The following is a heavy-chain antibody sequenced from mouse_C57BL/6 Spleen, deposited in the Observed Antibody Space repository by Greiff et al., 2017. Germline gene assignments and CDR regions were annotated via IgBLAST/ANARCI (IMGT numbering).Heavy chain of an antibody. CDR2: INPNNGGT. D-gene: IGHD1-1*01. CDR3: ASSIITTVVGDY. J-gene: IGHJ2*01. Sequence: VQLKQSGPELVKPGASVKISCTASGYTFTDYYMNWVKQSPGKSLEWIGDINPNNGGTSYNQKFKGKATLTVDTTSSTAYMELRSLTSEDSADYCCASSIITTVVGDYWGQGTTLTVSS. CDR1: GYTFTDYY. V-gene: IGHV1-26*01.